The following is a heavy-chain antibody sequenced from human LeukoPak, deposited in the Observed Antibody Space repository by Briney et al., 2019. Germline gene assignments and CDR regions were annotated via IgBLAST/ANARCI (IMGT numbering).Heavy chain of an antibody. V-gene: IGHV7-4-1*02. J-gene: IGHJ4*02. CDR1: GYTFTSYA. CDR2: INTKTGNP. CDR3: ARDPPYCGGDCYPDY. Sequence: ASLRVSCKASGYTFTSYAMSSGPQAPGQRGVWRGWINTKTGNPTYTQAFTGRVAFSLDTSVSTAYLQISSLKAQDTAVSYSARDPPYCGGDCYPDYWGQGTLVTVS. D-gene: IGHD2-21*02.